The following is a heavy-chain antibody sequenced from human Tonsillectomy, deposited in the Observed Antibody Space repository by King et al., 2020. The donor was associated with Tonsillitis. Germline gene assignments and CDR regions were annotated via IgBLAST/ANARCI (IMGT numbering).Heavy chain of an antibody. J-gene: IGHJ4*02. D-gene: IGHD2/OR15-2a*01. CDR2: IHYSGST. Sequence: QLQESGPGLVKPSQTLSLTCAVSRGSIRSGGYSWSWIRQPPGKGLEWIGYIHYSGSTYNNTSLKSRNPISVETSKNQFSLKLSSVTAADTVVYYCASSPLSCDDSSYCDYWGQGTLVTVSS. CDR3: ASSPLSCDDSSYCDY. V-gene: IGHV4-30-4*07. CDR1: RGSIRSGGYS.